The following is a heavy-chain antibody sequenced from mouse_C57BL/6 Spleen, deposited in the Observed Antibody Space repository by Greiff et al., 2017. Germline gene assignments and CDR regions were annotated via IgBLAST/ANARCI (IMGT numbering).Heavy chain of an antibody. V-gene: IGHV1-4*01. J-gene: IGHJ4*01. D-gene: IGHD2-14*01. CDR2: INPSSGST. Sequence: QVQLQQSGAELARPGASVKMSCKASGYTFTRYTMHWVKQRPGQGLEWIGYINPSSGSTKYNQKFKDKATLTADKSSSTAYMQLNSLTSDDSAVYYCAREGEYDNNLYGMDYWGQGTSVTVSS. CDR3: AREGEYDNNLYGMDY. CDR1: GYTFTRYT.